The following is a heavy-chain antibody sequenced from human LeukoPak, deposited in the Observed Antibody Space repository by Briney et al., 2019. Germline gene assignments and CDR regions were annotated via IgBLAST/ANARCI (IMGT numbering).Heavy chain of an antibody. CDR1: GFMFGSYW. CDR3: ARDKMDTAPLFDL. Sequence: GGSLRLSCAASGFMFGSYWMTRVRQAPGKGLEWVANIQQDGSEKYYVDSVKGRFTISRDNAKNSLFLQMNSLRAEDTAVYYCARDKMDTAPLFDLWGRGTLVTVSS. V-gene: IGHV3-7*01. D-gene: IGHD5-18*01. J-gene: IGHJ2*01. CDR2: IQQDGSEK.